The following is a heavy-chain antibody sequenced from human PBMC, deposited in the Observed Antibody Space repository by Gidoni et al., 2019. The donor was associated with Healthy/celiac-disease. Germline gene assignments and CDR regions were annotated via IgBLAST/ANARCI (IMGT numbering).Heavy chain of an antibody. CDR1: GGTFSSYA. Sequence: QVQLVQSGAEVKKPGSSVKVSCKASGGTFSSYAISWVRQAPGQGLEWMGGIIPIFGTANYAQKFQGRVTITADKSTSTAYMELSSLRSEDTAVYYCARVLTIFGVVTITNWFDPWGQGTLVTVSS. J-gene: IGHJ5*02. CDR3: ARVLTIFGVVTITNWFDP. D-gene: IGHD3-3*01. CDR2: IIPIFGTA. V-gene: IGHV1-69*06.